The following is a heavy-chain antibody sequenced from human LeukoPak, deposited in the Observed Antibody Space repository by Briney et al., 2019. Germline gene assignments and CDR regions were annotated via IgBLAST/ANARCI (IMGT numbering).Heavy chain of an antibody. CDR1: GGSISSSSYY. Sequence: ASETLSLTCTVSGGSISSSSYYWGWIRQPPGKGLEWIGSIYYSGSTYYNPSLKSRVTISVDTSKNQFSLKLSSVTAADTAVYYCARVSRGTLGLLYFDLWGRGTLVTVSS. CDR3: ARVSRGTLGLLYFDL. V-gene: IGHV4-39*01. CDR2: IYYSGST. J-gene: IGHJ2*01. D-gene: IGHD1-26*01.